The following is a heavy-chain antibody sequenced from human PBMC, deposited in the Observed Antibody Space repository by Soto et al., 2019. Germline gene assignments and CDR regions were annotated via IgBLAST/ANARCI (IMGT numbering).Heavy chain of an antibody. V-gene: IGHV4-59*01. D-gene: IGHD3-10*01. Sequence: SETLSLTCTVSGVSISSYYWSWIRQPPGKGLEWIGYIYYSGSTNYNPSLKSRVTISVDTSKNQFSLKLSSVTAADTAVYYCARMRLLWFGELLRRSWFDPWGQGTLVTVS. CDR2: IYYSGST. CDR3: ARMRLLWFGELLRRSWFDP. CDR1: GVSISSYY. J-gene: IGHJ5*02.